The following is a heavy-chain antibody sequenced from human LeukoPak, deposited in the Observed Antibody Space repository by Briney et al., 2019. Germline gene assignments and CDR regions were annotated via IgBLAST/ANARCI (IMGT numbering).Heavy chain of an antibody. V-gene: IGHV1-2*02. CDR1: GYTFTGYY. CDR2: INPNSGGT. CDR3: ARALVGATPFDY. J-gene: IGHJ4*02. Sequence: ASVKVSCMASGYTFTGYYMHWVRQAPGQGLEWMGWINPNSGGTNYAQKFQGRVTMTRDTSISTAYMELSRLRSDDTAVYYCARALVGATPFDYWGQGTWSPSPQ. D-gene: IGHD1-26*01.